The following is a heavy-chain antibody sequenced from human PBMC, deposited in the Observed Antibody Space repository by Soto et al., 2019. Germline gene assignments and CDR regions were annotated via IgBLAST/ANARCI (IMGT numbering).Heavy chain of an antibody. J-gene: IGHJ6*02. Sequence: PGRSLRLSCAAPGFTFSSYAMHWVRQAPGKGLEWVAVISYDGSNKYYADSVKGRFTISRDNSKNTLYLQMNSLRAEDTAVYYCARDLGRYYGSGSYYNHSEYYYYDVMDFPGQGTTVTGS. CDR2: ISYDGSNK. V-gene: IGHV3-30-3*01. CDR3: ARDLGRYYGSGSYYNHSEYYYYDVMDF. D-gene: IGHD3-10*01. CDR1: GFTFSSYA.